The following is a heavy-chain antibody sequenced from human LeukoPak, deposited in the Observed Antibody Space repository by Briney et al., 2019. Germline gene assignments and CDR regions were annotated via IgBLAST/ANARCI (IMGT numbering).Heavy chain of an antibody. V-gene: IGHV3-30*18. J-gene: IGHJ4*02. CDR1: GFTFSSYG. Sequence: GGSLRLSCAASGFTFSSYGMHWVRQAPGKGLEWVAVISYDGSNKYYADSVKGRFTISRDNSKNTLYLQMNSLRAEDTAVYYCAKNKPRAGYGSGSYHLDYWGQGTLVTVSS. D-gene: IGHD3-10*01. CDR3: AKNKPRAGYGSGSYHLDY. CDR2: ISYDGSNK.